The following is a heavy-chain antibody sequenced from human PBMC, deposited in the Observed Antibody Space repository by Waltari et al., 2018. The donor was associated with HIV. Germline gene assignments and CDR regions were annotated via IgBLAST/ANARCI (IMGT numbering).Heavy chain of an antibody. Sequence: QVQLVQSGAEVKNPGASVQVSCKASGYTFTSYDINWVRQATVQGLEWMGWMNPNSGDTGYAQKFQGRITRTSNTSISTVYMELSSLTSEETAVYYCVRAAIYSRGCFDYWGQGTLVTVSS. D-gene: IGHD6-19*01. J-gene: IGHJ4*02. V-gene: IGHV1-8*01. CDR2: MNPNSGDT. CDR3: VRAAIYSRGCFDY. CDR1: GYTFTSYD.